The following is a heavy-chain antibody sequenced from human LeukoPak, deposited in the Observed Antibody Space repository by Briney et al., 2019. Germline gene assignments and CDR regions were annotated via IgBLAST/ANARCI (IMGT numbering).Heavy chain of an antibody. J-gene: IGHJ6*03. CDR3: ARPRDYYYYYMDV. Sequence: SETLSLTCAVSGGSISSSSYYWGWIRQPPGRGLEWIGSIYYSGSTYYNPSLKSRVTISVDTSKNQFSLKLSSVTAADTAVYYCARPRDYYYYYMDVWGKGTTVTVSS. CDR1: GGSISSSSYY. CDR2: IYYSGST. V-gene: IGHV4-39*07.